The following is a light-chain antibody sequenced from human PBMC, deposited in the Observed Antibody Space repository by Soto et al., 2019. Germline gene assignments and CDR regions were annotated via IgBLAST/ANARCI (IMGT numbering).Light chain of an antibody. CDR1: SSDVGNYNR. CDR3: CSYAGSSTFYV. V-gene: IGLV2-23*01. Sequence: QSVLTQPASVSGSPGQSITISCTGTSSDVGNYNRVSCYRQHPGKAPRLMIYEGSKRPSGVSNRFYGSKSGNTASLTISGLQGEDEADYYCCSYAGSSTFYVFGTGTKLTVL. J-gene: IGLJ1*01. CDR2: EGS.